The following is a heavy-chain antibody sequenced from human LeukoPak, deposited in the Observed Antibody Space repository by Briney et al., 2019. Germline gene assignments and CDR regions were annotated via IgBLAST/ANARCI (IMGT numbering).Heavy chain of an antibody. CDR3: AGTTVTCVWYYGMDV. CDR2: INPNSGGT. Sequence: ASVKVSCKASGYTFTGYYMHWVRQAPGQGLEWMGWINPNSGGTNYAQKFQGRVTMTRDTSISTAYMELSRLRSDDTAVYYCAGTTVTCVWYYGMDVWGQGTTVTVSS. CDR1: GYTFTGYY. J-gene: IGHJ6*02. V-gene: IGHV1-2*02. D-gene: IGHD4-17*01.